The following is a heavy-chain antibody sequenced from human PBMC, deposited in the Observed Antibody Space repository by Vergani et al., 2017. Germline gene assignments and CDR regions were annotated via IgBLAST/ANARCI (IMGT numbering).Heavy chain of an antibody. CDR2: ISSSGSTI. V-gene: IGHV3-48*03. Sequence: EVQLVESGGGLVQPGGSLRLSCAASGFTFSSYEMNWVRQAPGKGLEWVSYISSSGSTIYYADSVKGRFTISRDNAKNSLYLQMNSLRAEDTAVYYCAKGSVSITGTAREYYGMDVWGQGTTVTVSS. CDR3: AKGSVSITGTAREYYGMDV. CDR1: GFTFSSYE. J-gene: IGHJ6*02. D-gene: IGHD1-20*01.